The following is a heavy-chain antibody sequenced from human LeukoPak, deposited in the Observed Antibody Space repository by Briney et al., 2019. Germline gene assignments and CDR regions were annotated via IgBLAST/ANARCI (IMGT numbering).Heavy chain of an antibody. J-gene: IGHJ4*02. D-gene: IGHD1-14*01. CDR3: ARDRRSYNWNHAGDY. CDR1: GYTFTGYY. Sequence: ASVKVSCKASGYTFTGYYMHWVRQAPGQGLEWMGRINPNSGGTNYAQKFQGRVTMTRDTSISTAYMELSRLRSDDTAVYYCARDRRSYNWNHAGDYWGLGTLVTVSS. V-gene: IGHV1-2*06. CDR2: INPNSGGT.